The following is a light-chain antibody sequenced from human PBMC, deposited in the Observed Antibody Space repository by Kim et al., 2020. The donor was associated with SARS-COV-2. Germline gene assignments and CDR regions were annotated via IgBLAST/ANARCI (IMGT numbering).Light chain of an antibody. CDR1: QRVTSNY. V-gene: IGKV3-20*01. CDR3: QQYGSSHWT. J-gene: IGKJ1*01. Sequence: AGERATPSCRASQRVTSNYLAWYQQKPGQAPSLVIHGASSRPTGIPDRFSGSGSGTDFTLTISRLEPEDFAVFYCQQYGSSHWTFGQGTKVDIK. CDR2: GAS.